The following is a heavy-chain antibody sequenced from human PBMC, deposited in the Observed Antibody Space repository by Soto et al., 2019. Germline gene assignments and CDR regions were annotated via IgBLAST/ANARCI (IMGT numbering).Heavy chain of an antibody. D-gene: IGHD5-18*01. CDR2: INHSGST. CDR3: ARGFNETWIQREGYNWFDP. CDR1: GGSFSGYY. Sequence: SETLSLTCAVYGGSFSGYYWSWIRQPPGKGLEWIGEINHSGSTNYNPSLKSRVTISVDTSKNQFSLKLSSVTAADTAVYYCARGFNETWIQREGYNWFDPWGQGTLVTVSS. V-gene: IGHV4-34*01. J-gene: IGHJ5*02.